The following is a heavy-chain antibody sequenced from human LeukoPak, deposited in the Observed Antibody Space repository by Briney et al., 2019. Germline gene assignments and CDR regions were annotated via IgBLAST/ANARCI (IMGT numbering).Heavy chain of an antibody. D-gene: IGHD3-10*01. CDR3: ARERGVAYYGSGGNWFDP. CDR2: IYYSGST. Sequence: PSETLSLTCTVSGGSISSYYWSWIRQPPGKGLEWIGYIYYSGSTNYNPSLKSRVTISVDTSKNQFSLKLSSVTAADTAVYYCARERGVAYYGSGGNWFDPWGQGTLVTVSS. V-gene: IGHV4-59*01. CDR1: GGSISSYY. J-gene: IGHJ5*02.